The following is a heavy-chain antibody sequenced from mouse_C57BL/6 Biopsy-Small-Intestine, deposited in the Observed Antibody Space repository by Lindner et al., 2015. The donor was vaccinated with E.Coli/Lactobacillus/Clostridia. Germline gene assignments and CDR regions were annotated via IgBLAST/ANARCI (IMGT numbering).Heavy chain of an antibody. V-gene: IGHV1-20*01. CDR1: GYTFGNYA. CDR2: ISGYNGHT. J-gene: IGHJ4*01. Sequence: SVKVSCKTSGYTFGNYAIAWVRQAPGQRPEWMGWISGYNGHTDYAKKFQGRVTLTTDTSTSTAYLEVRSLRSDDTAVYYCTRDRPNPEISILFDYWGQGTLVTVSS. CDR3: TRDRPNPEISILFDY. D-gene: IGHD4-1*01.